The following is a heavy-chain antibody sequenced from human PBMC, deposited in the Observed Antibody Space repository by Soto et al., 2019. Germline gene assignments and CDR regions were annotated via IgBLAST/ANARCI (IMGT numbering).Heavy chain of an antibody. CDR2: ISYDGSKN. Sequence: QVQLVESGGGVVQPGRSLRLSCAASGFSFSNHGMHWVRQAPGKGLEWVAVISYDGSKNYYIQSVKGRFTISRDNSKNTLYLQMNNLGPEDTAVYYCAKDRVESGLGEVDYWGQGTLVTVSS. D-gene: IGHD3-16*01. CDR3: AKDRVESGLGEVDY. V-gene: IGHV3-30*18. J-gene: IGHJ4*02. CDR1: GFSFSNHG.